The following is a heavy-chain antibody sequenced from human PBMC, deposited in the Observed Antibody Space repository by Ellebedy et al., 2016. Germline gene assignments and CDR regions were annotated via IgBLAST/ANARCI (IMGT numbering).Heavy chain of an antibody. D-gene: IGHD4-17*01. CDR1: GFTFNRYV. CDR2: ISGSGGIT. CDR3: AEFADYADDGRDY. Sequence: GGSLRLSXIASGFTFNRYVMSWVRQAPGKGLESVSSISGSGGITYYADSVKGRFTISRDNSKNTLSLQMDSLRAEDTAIYYCAEFADYADDGRDYWGQGTLVTVSS. V-gene: IGHV3-23*01. J-gene: IGHJ4*02.